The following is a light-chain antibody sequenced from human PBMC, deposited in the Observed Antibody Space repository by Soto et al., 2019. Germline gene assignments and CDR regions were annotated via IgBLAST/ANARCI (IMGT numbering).Light chain of an antibody. CDR1: QSFGSY. Sequence: EIALTQSPGTLSLSPGERATLPCRASQSFGSYLAWYQQRPGQAPRLLISGASTRATGIPDRFSGSGSGTDFTLTISRLEPEDFAVYYCQQYGSSPYTFGQGNNLEIK. CDR3: QQYGSSPYT. CDR2: GAS. J-gene: IGKJ2*01. V-gene: IGKV3-20*01.